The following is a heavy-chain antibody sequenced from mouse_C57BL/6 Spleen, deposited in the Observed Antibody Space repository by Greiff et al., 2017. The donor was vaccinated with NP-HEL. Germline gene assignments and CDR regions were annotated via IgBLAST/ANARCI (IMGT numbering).Heavy chain of an antibody. Sequence: EVQGVESGGDLVKPGGSLKLSCAASGFTFSSYGMSWVRPTPDKRLEWVATISSGGSYTYYPDSVKGRFTISRDNAKNTLYLQMSSLKSEDTAMYYCARQENDYDYFDYWGQGTTLTVSS. J-gene: IGHJ2*01. CDR2: ISSGGSYT. CDR1: GFTFSSYG. V-gene: IGHV5-6*01. D-gene: IGHD2-4*01. CDR3: ARQENDYDYFDY.